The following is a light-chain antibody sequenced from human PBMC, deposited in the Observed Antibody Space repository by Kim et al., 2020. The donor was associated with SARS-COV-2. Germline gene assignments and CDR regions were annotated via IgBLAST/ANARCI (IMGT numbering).Light chain of an antibody. Sequence: GDRVTITCRASQSISNSLAWYQQKPGKAPKVLIYDGSSLESGVPSRFSGSGSGTEFTLTIGSLQPDDIATYYCQQYYYYYTFGQGTKLEI. CDR3: QQYYYYYT. CDR1: QSISNS. J-gene: IGKJ2*01. CDR2: DGS. V-gene: IGKV1-5*01.